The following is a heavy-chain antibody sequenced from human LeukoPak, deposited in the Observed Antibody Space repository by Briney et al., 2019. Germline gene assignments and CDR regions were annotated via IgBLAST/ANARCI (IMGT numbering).Heavy chain of an antibody. CDR3: AREATAARLHYYYYYYMDV. J-gene: IGHJ6*03. CDR1: GYTFTSYG. Sequence: ASVKVSCKASGYTFTSYGISWVRQAPGQGLEWMGWISAYNGNTNYAQKLQGRVTMTTDTSTSTAYMELRSLRSDDTAVYYCAREATAARLHYYYYYYMDVWGKGTTVTVSS. D-gene: IGHD6-6*01. CDR2: ISAYNGNT. V-gene: IGHV1-18*01.